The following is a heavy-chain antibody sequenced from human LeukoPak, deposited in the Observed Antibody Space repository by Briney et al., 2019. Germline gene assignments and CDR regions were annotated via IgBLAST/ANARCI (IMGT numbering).Heavy chain of an antibody. CDR3: ARRRSAKRFDP. V-gene: IGHV4-39*07. CDR2: IYYSGST. CDR1: GGSISSSSYY. J-gene: IGHJ5*02. Sequence: PSETLSLTCTVSGGSISSSSYYWGWIRQPPGKGLEWIGSIYYSGSTYYNPSLKSRVTISVDTSKNQFSLKLSSVTAADTAVYYCARRRSAKRFDPWGQGTLVTVSS.